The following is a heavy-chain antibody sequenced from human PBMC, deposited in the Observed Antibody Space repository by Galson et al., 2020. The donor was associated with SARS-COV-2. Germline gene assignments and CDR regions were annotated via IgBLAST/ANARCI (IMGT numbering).Heavy chain of an antibody. CDR2: ISSSGSTI. V-gene: IGHV3-11*01. J-gene: IGHJ6*02. D-gene: IGHD3-22*01. Sequence: GESLKISCSASGFTFSEYYMSWIRQAPGKGLEWVSYISSSGSTIYYADSVKGRFTISRDNAKNSLYLQMNSLRAEDTAVYYCARGLTMIVVVTNYGMDVWGQGTTVTVSS. CDR1: GFTFSEYY. CDR3: ARGLTMIVVVTNYGMDV.